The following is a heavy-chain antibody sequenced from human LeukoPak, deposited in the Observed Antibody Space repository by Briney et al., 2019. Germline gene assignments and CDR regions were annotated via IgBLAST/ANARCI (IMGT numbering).Heavy chain of an antibody. D-gene: IGHD3-22*01. Sequence: RRGESLKISCKGSGYSFTSYWIGWVRQMPGKGLEWMGIIYPGDSDTRYSPSFQGQVTISADKSISTAYLQWSSLKASDTAMYYCARGMYYYDSSGYHYWFDPWGQGTLVTVSS. CDR2: IYPGDSDT. J-gene: IGHJ5*02. V-gene: IGHV5-51*01. CDR1: GYSFTSYW. CDR3: ARGMYYYDSSGYHYWFDP.